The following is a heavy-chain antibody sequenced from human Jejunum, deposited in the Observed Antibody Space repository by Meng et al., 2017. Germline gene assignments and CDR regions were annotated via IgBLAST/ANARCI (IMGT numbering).Heavy chain of an antibody. CDR1: GASITSGSYY. J-gene: IGHJ1*01. CDR3: ARFLVRGKIES. D-gene: IGHD4-23*01. Sequence: LRLSCSVSGASITSGSYYWGWIRQSAVLGVEWMGRVHTSGTSNYNPSLTGRVAISIDPSKNQLSLRLRSVGAADTAVYFCARFLVRGKIESWGQGTMVTVSS. CDR2: VHTSGTS. V-gene: IGHV4-61*02.